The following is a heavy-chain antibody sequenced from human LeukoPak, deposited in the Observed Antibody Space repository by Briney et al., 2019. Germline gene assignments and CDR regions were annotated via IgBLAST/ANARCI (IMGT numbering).Heavy chain of an antibody. D-gene: IGHD5-12*01. V-gene: IGHV4-30-4*01. CDR2: IHPSGST. Sequence: PSETLSLTCSVSGGSISGTDYYWSWIRQPPGKGLERIGYIHPSGSTSYNPSLKSRITISVDTSMNQFSLKMTSMTAADTAVYYCAGRGYAMAYWGQGSLVTVSS. CDR1: GGSISGTDYY. CDR3: AGRGYAMAY. J-gene: IGHJ4*02.